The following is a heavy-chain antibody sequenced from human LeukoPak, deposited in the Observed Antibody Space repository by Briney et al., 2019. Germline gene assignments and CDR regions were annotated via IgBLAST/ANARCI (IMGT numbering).Heavy chain of an antibody. V-gene: IGHV3-30*18. D-gene: IGHD6-6*01. CDR2: ISYDGSNK. CDR1: GFTFSSYG. CDR3: AKGSYSSSSH. J-gene: IGHJ4*02. Sequence: GGSLRLSCAASGFTFSSYGMHWVRQAPGKGLEWVAVISYDGSNKYYADSVKGRFTISRDNSKNTLYLQMNSLRAEDTAVYYCAKGSYSSSSHWGQGTLVTVSS.